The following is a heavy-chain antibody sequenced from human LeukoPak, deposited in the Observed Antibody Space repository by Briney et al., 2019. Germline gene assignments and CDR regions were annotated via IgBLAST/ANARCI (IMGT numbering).Heavy chain of an antibody. CDR2: IIPIFGTA. CDR3: ARPPLGYSYAEGTHFDY. CDR1: GGTFSSYA. D-gene: IGHD5-18*01. Sequence: ASVKVSCMASGGTFSSYAISWVRQAPGQGLEWMGGIIPIFGTANYAQKFQGRVTITADESTSTAYMELSSLRSEDTAVYYCARPPLGYSYAEGTHFDYWGQGTLVTVSS. J-gene: IGHJ4*02. V-gene: IGHV1-69*13.